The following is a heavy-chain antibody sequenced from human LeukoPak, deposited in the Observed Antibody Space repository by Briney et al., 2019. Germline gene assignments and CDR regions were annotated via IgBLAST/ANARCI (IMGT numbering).Heavy chain of an antibody. CDR3: ARDLITMIVVDPPGGFDY. J-gene: IGHJ4*02. D-gene: IGHD3-22*01. Sequence: PGGSLRLSCVASGFTFSSYSMNWVRQAPGKGLEWVSYISSSSSTIYYADSVKGRFTISRDNAKNSLYLQMNSLRDEDTAVYYCARDLITMIVVDPPGGFDYWGQGTLVTVSS. CDR2: ISSSSSTI. V-gene: IGHV3-48*02. CDR1: GFTFSSYS.